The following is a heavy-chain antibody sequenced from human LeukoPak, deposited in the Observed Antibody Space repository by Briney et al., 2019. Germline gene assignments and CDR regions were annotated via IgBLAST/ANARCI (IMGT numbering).Heavy chain of an antibody. Sequence: ASVKVSCKASGYTFTGYYMHWVRQAPGQGLEWMGWINPNSGGTNYAQKFQGRVTMTRNTSISTAYMELSSLRSEDTAVYYCARGLLRGVPSDVWGKGTTVTISS. CDR2: INPNSGGT. V-gene: IGHV1-2*02. CDR1: GYTFTGYY. D-gene: IGHD3-10*01. CDR3: ARGLLRGVPSDV. J-gene: IGHJ6*04.